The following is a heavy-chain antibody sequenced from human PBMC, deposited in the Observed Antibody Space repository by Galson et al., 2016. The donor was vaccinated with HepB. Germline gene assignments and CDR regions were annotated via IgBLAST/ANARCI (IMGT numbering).Heavy chain of an antibody. J-gene: IGHJ6*03. CDR3: ARDLIAAAGRTFYYYYYYMDV. CDR2: ISSSSSDI. CDR1: GFTFSYYS. D-gene: IGHD6-13*01. V-gene: IGHV3-21*01. Sequence: SLRLSCAASGFTFSYYSMNWVRQAPGKVLEWVSSISSSSSDIYYADSAKGRFTISRDNAKKSLYLQMNSLRAEDTAVYYCARDLIAAAGRTFYYYYYYMDVWGKGTTVTVSS.